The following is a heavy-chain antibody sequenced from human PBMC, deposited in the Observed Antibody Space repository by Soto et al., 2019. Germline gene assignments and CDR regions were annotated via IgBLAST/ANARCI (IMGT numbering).Heavy chain of an antibody. V-gene: IGHV1-3*01. Sequence: GASVKVSCKASGYTFTSYAMHWVRQAPGQRLEWMGWINAGNGNTKYSQKFQGRVTITRDTSASTAYMELSSLRSEDTAVYYCARDGDHCSGGSCFSGFQHWGQGTLVTVPS. J-gene: IGHJ1*01. CDR3: ARDGDHCSGGSCFSGFQH. CDR1: GYTFTSYA. CDR2: INAGNGNT. D-gene: IGHD2-15*01.